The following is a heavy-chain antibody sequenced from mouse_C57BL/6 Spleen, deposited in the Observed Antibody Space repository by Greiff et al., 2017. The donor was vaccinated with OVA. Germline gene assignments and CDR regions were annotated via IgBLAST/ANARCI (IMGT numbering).Heavy chain of an antibody. Sequence: EVKVVESGGGLVQPGGSLSLSCAASGFTFTDYYMSWVRQPPGQALEWLGFIRNKANGYTTEYSASVKGRFTISRDTSQSILYLQMNALRAEYSATYYCARYNYGSSFSYYFDYWGQGTTLTVSS. CDR1: GFTFTDYY. J-gene: IGHJ2*01. V-gene: IGHV7-3*01. CDR2: IRNKANGYTT. D-gene: IGHD1-1*01. CDR3: ARYNYGSSFSYYFDY.